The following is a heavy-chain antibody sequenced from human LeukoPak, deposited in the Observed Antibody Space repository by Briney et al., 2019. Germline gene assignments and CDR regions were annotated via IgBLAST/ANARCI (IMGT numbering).Heavy chain of an antibody. Sequence: PSETLSLTCTVSGGSISSGGHYWSWIRQHPGKGLEWIGYIYYSGSTYYNPSLKSRVTISVDTSKNQFSLKLSSVTAADTAVYYCARTYGSGSYSSAFDIWGQGTMVTVSS. V-gene: IGHV4-31*03. CDR1: GGSISSGGHY. CDR3: ARTYGSGSYSSAFDI. D-gene: IGHD3-10*01. J-gene: IGHJ3*02. CDR2: IYYSGST.